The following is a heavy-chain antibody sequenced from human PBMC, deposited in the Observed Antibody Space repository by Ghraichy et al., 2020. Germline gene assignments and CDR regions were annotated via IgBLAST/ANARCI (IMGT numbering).Heavy chain of an antibody. CDR1: GFTLSGFW. V-gene: IGHV3-74*01. D-gene: IGHD3-16*01. J-gene: IGHJ6*02. Sequence: GESLRLSCAASGFTLSGFWMHWVRQAPGKGLVCVSRLKNDGSDTSYADSVKGRFTASRDNAKNTLYLQMNSLTAEDTAVYYCAVWPGYRGVGVWGQGTTVTVSS. CDR3: AVWPGYRGVGV. CDR2: LKNDGSDT.